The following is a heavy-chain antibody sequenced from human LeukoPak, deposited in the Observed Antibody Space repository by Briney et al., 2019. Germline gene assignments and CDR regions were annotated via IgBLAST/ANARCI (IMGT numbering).Heavy chain of an antibody. J-gene: IGHJ4*02. CDR2: ISYGGGNE. V-gene: IGHV3-30*03. D-gene: IGHD2-8*02. CDR3: ARDPSGPPDY. CDR1: GFAFNSYG. Sequence: PGGSLRLSCEASGFAFNSYGMHWVRQAPGKGLEWVAVISYGGGNEYYANSVEGRFTISRDNSKNTLFLQMNSLRVEDTGVYYCARDPSGPPDYWGQGTLVTVSS.